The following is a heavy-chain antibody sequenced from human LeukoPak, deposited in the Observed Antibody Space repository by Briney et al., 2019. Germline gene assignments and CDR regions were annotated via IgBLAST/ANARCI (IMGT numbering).Heavy chain of an antibody. CDR2: INHSGST. V-gene: IGHV4-34*01. J-gene: IGHJ4*02. CDR3: ARTPMVRGVPKFDY. D-gene: IGHD3-10*01. Sequence: SETLSLTCAVHGGSFSGYYWSWIPQPPGKGLEWIGEINHSGSTNYNPSLKSRVTISVDTSKNQFSLKLSSVTAADTAVYYCARTPMVRGVPKFDYWGQGTLVTVSS. CDR1: GGSFSGYY.